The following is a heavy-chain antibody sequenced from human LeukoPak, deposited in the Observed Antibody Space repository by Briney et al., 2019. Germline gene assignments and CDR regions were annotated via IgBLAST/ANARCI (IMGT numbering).Heavy chain of an antibody. CDR3: ARGGQSKYDSSGYLNYFDY. D-gene: IGHD3-22*01. J-gene: IGHJ4*02. V-gene: IGHV3-64*01. Sequence: GGSLRLSCAASGFTFSSYVMYWVRQAPGKGLEYVSSISSNGGSTYYANSVKGRYTISRDNSKNTLYLQMGSLRAEDMAVYYCARGGQSKYDSSGYLNYFDYWGQGALVTVSS. CDR2: ISSNGGST. CDR1: GFTFSSYV.